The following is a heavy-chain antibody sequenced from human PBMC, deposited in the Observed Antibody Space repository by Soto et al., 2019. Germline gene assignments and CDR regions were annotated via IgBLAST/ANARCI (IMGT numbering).Heavy chain of an antibody. D-gene: IGHD3-9*01. CDR2: ISGSGGST. V-gene: IGHV3-23*01. Sequence: PGGSLRLSCAASGFTFSSYAMSWVRQAPGKGLEWVSAISGSGGSTYYADSVKGRFTISRDNSKNTLYLQMNSLRAEDTAVYYCAKAPGADWLLKLYYWGQGTLVTVSS. J-gene: IGHJ4*02. CDR3: AKAPGADWLLKLYY. CDR1: GFTFSSYA.